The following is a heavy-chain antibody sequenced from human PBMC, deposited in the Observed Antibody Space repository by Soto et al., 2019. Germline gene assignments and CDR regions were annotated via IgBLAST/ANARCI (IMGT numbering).Heavy chain of an antibody. J-gene: IGHJ3*02. CDR3: ARANSGSYLGAFDI. D-gene: IGHD1-26*01. CDR1: GGSFSGYY. CDR2: IYHSGST. V-gene: IGHV4-34*01. Sequence: SETLSLTCAVYGGSFSGYYWSWIRQPPGKGLEWIGDIYHSGSTNYNPSLKSRVTISVDTSKNQFSLKLSSVTAADTAVYYCARANSGSYLGAFDIWGQGTMVTVSS.